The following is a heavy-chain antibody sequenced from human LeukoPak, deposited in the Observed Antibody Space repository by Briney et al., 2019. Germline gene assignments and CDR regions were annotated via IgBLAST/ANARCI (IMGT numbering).Heavy chain of an antibody. D-gene: IGHD3-22*01. Sequence: PGGSLRLSCAASGFTFSSYAMSWVRQAPGKGLEWVSSISGSGGRTYYADSVKGRFTISRDNSKNTLYLQMNSVRAEDTAVYYCTKGPYYYDSSGYSRRWFDPWGQGTLVTVSS. CDR1: GFTFSSYA. J-gene: IGHJ5*02. V-gene: IGHV3-23*01. CDR2: ISGSGGRT. CDR3: TKGPYYYDSSGYSRRWFDP.